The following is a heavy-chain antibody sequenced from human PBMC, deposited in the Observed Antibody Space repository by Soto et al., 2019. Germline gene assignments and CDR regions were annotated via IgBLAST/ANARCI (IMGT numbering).Heavy chain of an antibody. Sequence: GLDLEWLALIYWDDDKRYSPSLKSRLTITKDTSKNQVVLTMTNMDPVDTATYYCAHSPIVATPFDYWGQGTLVTVSS. CDR3: AHSPIVATPFDY. D-gene: IGHD5-12*01. V-gene: IGHV2-5*02. CDR2: IYWDDDK. J-gene: IGHJ4*02.